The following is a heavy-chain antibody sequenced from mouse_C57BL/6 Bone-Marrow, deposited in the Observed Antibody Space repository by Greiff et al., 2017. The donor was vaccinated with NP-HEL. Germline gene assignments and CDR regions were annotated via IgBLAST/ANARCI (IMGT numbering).Heavy chain of an antibody. D-gene: IGHD1-1*01. CDR3: TTYTTVVASPLAMDY. Sequence: VQLKQSGAELVRPGASVKLSCTASGFNIKDDYMHWVKQRPEQGLEWIGWIDPENGDTEYASKFQGKATITADTSSNTAYLQLSSLTSEDTAVYYCTTYTTVVASPLAMDYWGQGTSVTVSS. CDR2: IDPENGDT. J-gene: IGHJ4*01. V-gene: IGHV14-4*01. CDR1: GFNIKDDY.